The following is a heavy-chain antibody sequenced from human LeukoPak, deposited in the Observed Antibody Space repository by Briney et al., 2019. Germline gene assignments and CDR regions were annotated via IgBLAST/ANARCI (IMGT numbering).Heavy chain of an antibody. V-gene: IGHV4-34*01. CDR2: INHSGST. CDR1: GGSFSGYY. Sequence: SETLSLTCAVYGGSFSGYYWSWIRQPPGKGLEWIGEINHSGSTNYNPSLKSRVTISVDASKNQFSLKLSSVTAADTAVYYCARGSYSYGYRTYYFDYWGQGTLVTVSS. CDR3: ARGSYSYGYRTYYFDY. D-gene: IGHD5-18*01. J-gene: IGHJ4*02.